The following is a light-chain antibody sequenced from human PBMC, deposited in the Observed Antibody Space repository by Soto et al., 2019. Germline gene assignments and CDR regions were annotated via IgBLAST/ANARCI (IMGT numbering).Light chain of an antibody. CDR1: SSDIGAYKY. V-gene: IGLV2-14*01. Sequence: QSALTQPASVSGSPGQSITISCTGTSSDIGAYKYVSWYQQHPGKAPKLMIYEVSNRPSGVSNRFSGSKSGNTASLTISGLQAEDEADYYCSSYASSSRSARVFGGGTKLTVL. CDR3: SSYASSSRSARV. J-gene: IGLJ2*01. CDR2: EVS.